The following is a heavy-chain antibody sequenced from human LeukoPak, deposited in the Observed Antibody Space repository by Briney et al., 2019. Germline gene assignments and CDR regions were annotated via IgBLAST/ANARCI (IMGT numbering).Heavy chain of an antibody. CDR2: IYSSGST. CDR3: ARAHYSGNYGDFDY. D-gene: IGHD1-26*01. V-gene: IGHV3-53*01. CDR1: GFTVSSNY. Sequence: GGSLRLSCAASGFTVSSNYMSWVRQAPGKGLEWVSVIYSSGSTYYADSMKGRFTISRDNSKNTLYLQMNSLRVEDTAVYYCARAHYSGNYGDFDYWGQGTLVTVSS. J-gene: IGHJ4*02.